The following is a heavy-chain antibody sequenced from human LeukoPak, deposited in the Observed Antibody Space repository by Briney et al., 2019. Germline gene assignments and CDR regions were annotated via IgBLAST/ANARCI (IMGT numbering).Heavy chain of an antibody. CDR2: IDQDGSAT. J-gene: IGHJ4*02. Sequence: GGSLRLSCAASGFAFGNYAMAWLRQAPGKGLEWVANIDQDGSATYYVDSVKGRFTISRDNAKSSLYLQMSSLRAEDTAVYYCARNPAKVVPAVYWGQGTLVTVSS. CDR3: ARNPAKVVPAVY. V-gene: IGHV3-7*01. CDR1: GFAFGNYA. D-gene: IGHD2-2*01.